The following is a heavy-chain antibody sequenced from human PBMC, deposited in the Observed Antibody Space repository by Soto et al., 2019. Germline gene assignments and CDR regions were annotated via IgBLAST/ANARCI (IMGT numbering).Heavy chain of an antibody. Sequence: PSETLSLTCAVYGGSFSGYYWSWIRQPPGKGLEWIGEINHSGSTNYNPSLKSRVTISVDTSKNQFSLKLSSVTAADTAVFYCARGDTARRRYYYMDVWGKGTTVTVAS. CDR3: ARGDTARRRYYYMDV. D-gene: IGHD5-18*01. CDR2: INHSGST. V-gene: IGHV4-34*01. CDR1: GGSFSGYY. J-gene: IGHJ6*03.